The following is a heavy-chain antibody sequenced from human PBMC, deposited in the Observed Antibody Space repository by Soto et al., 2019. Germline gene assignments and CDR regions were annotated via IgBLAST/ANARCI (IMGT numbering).Heavy chain of an antibody. CDR1: GFSLSTSGVG. D-gene: IGHD6-6*01. V-gene: IGHV2-5*02. CDR3: AHRSEQLSSNAFDI. CDR2: IYWDDDK. J-gene: IGHJ3*02. Sequence: SGPTLVKPTQTLTLTCTFSGFSLSTSGVGVGWIRQPPGKALEWLALIYWDDDKRYSPSLKSRLTITKDTSKNQVVLTMTNMDPVDTATYYCAHRSEQLSSNAFDIWGQGTMVTVSS.